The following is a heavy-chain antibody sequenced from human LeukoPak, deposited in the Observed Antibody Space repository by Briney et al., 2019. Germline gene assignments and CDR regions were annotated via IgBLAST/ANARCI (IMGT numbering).Heavy chain of an antibody. CDR3: ARVAGPSAPDYYYMDV. V-gene: IGHV3-11*04. D-gene: IGHD3-10*01. CDR2: ISSSGSTI. J-gene: IGHJ6*03. CDR1: GFTFSDYY. Sequence: GGSLRLSCAASGFTFSDYYMSWIRQAPGKGLEWVSYISSSGSTIYYADSVKGRFTISRDNAKNSLYLQMNSLRAEDTAVYYCARVAGPSAPDYYYMDVWGKGTTVTISS.